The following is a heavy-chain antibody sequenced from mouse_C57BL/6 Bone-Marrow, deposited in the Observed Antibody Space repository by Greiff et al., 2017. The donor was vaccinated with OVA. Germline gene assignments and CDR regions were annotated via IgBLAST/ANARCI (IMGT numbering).Heavy chain of an antibody. CDR2: IYPGSGSA. CDR3: ARRYDGYYAMDY. D-gene: IGHD2-3*01. CDR1: GYTFTSYW. Sequence: QVQLQQPGAELVKPGASVKMSCKASGYTFTSYWITWVKQRPGQGLEWIGDIYPGSGSANYNEKFKSKATLTVDTSSSTAYMQLSSLTSEDSAVYYCARRYDGYYAMDYWGQGTSVTVSS. J-gene: IGHJ4*01. V-gene: IGHV1-55*01.